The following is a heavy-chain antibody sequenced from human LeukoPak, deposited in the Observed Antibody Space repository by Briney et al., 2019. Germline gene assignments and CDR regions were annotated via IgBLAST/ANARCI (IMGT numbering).Heavy chain of an antibody. Sequence: PGGSLRLSCVPSGFTFSSHWMHWVRPGAGKGLQCIARIKNDATYADYAGSVKGRFTISRDNAKNALYLQMNSLRAEDTALYYCVRDDDFYSIDFWGQGTLVTVSS. CDR1: GFTFSSHW. CDR2: IKNDATYA. CDR3: VRDDDFYSIDF. J-gene: IGHJ4*02. V-gene: IGHV3-74*01. D-gene: IGHD2-21*02.